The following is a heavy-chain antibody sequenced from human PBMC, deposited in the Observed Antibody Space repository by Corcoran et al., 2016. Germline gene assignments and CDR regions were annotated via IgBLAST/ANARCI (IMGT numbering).Heavy chain of an antibody. V-gene: IGHV1-69*01. Sequence: QVQLVQSGAEVKKPGSSVKVSCKASGGTFSSYAISWVRQAPGQGLEWMGGIIPIFGTANYAQKFQGRVTITADESTSTAYMELSSLRSEDTAVYYCARDLRPNGCSGVSCYSYYYYYGMDVWGQWTTVTVSS. CDR2: IIPIFGTA. CDR1: GGTFSSYA. D-gene: IGHD2-15*01. CDR3: ARDLRPNGCSGVSCYSYYYYYGMDV. J-gene: IGHJ6*02.